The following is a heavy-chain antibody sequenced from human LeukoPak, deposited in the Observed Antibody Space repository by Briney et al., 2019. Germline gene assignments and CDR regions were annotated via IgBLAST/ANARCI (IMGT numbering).Heavy chain of an antibody. CDR1: GYTFTSYY. Sequence: ASVKVSCKASGYTFTSYYMHWVRQAPGQGLEWMGIINPSGGSTNYAQKFQGRVTMTRGTSTSTVYMELSSLRSEDTAVYYCARVRKRITMIVVTKAEGWFDPWGQGTLVTVSS. CDR2: INPSGGST. D-gene: IGHD3-22*01. CDR3: ARVRKRITMIVVTKAEGWFDP. J-gene: IGHJ5*02. V-gene: IGHV1-46*01.